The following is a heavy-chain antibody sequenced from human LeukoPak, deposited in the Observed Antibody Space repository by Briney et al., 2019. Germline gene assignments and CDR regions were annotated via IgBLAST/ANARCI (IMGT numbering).Heavy chain of an antibody. CDR2: ISSSSSTI. J-gene: IGHJ6*03. CDR1: GFTFSSYS. CDR3: LTRSLVAVAGNYYMDV. Sequence: PGGSLRLSCAASGFTFSSYSMNWVRQAPGKGLEWVSYISSSSSTIYYADSVKGRFTISRDYSKNTLYLQMNSLRAEDTAVYYCLTRSLVAVAGNYYMDVWGKGTTVTVSS. D-gene: IGHD6-19*01. V-gene: IGHV3-48*01.